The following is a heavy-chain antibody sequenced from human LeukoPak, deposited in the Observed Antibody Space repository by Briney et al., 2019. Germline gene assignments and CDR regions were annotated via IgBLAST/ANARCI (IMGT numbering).Heavy chain of an antibody. CDR1: GGSISSYY. D-gene: IGHD3-10*01. V-gene: IGHV4-4*07. Sequence: PWETLSLTCTASGGSISSYYWSWIRQPAGKGLEWIGRIYTSGSTNYNPSLKSRVTMSVDTSKNQFSLKLSSVTAADTAVYYCSRDYYATEAFDIWGQGTMVTVSS. CDR3: SRDYYATEAFDI. CDR2: IYTSGST. J-gene: IGHJ3*02.